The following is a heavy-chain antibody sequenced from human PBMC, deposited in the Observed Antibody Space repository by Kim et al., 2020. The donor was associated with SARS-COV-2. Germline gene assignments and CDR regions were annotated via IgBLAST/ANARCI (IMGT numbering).Heavy chain of an antibody. V-gene: IGHV4-39*01. D-gene: IGHD3-22*01. J-gene: IGHJ3*02. Sequence: SETLSLTCTVSGGSISSSSYYWGWIRQPPGKGLEWIGSIYYSGSTYYNPSLKSRVTISVDTSKNQFSLKLSSVTAADTAVYYCARHPDYYDSSGYWNGGAFDIWGQGTMVTVSS. CDR1: GGSISSSSYY. CDR2: IYYSGST. CDR3: ARHPDYYDSSGYWNGGAFDI.